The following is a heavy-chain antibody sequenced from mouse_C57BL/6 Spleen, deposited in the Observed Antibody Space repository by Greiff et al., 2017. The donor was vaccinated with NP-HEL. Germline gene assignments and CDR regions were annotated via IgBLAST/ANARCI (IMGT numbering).Heavy chain of an antibody. V-gene: IGHV5-12*01. CDR3: ARLDYDDGYAMDY. CDR2: ISNGGGST. CDR1: GFTFSDYY. J-gene: IGHJ4*01. D-gene: IGHD2-4*01. Sequence: EVQGVESGGGLVQPGGSLKLSCAASGFTFSDYYMYWVRQTPEKRLEWVAYISNGGGSTYYPDTVKGRFTISRDNAKNTLYLQMSRLKSEDTAMYYCARLDYDDGYAMDYWGQGTSVTVSS.